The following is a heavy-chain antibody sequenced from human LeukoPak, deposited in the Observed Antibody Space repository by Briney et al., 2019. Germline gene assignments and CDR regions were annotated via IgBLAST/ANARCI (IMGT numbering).Heavy chain of an antibody. J-gene: IGHJ3*02. D-gene: IGHD2-15*01. CDR1: GYSNSSGYY. CDR2: IYHSGST. Sequence: SETLSLTCTVSGYSNSSGYYWGWIRQPPGKGLEWIGSIYHSGSTYYNPSLKSRVITSADTSKNQFSLNLTSVTAADTAVYYCVRASVESGGAFDIWGQGTMVTVSS. CDR3: VRASVESGGAFDI. V-gene: IGHV4-38-2*02.